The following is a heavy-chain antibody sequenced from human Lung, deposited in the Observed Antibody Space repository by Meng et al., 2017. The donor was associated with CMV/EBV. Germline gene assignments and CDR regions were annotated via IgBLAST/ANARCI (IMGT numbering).Heavy chain of an antibody. CDR3: AYYYGSGSYPYYFDY. CDR1: GFTFRSYA. CDR2: ISGSGGST. Sequence: SGFTFRSYAMSWVRQAPGKGLEWVSAISGSGGSTYYADSVKGRLTISRDNSKNTLYLQMNSLRAEDTAVYYCAYYYGSGSYPYYFDYWGQGTLVTVSS. V-gene: IGHV3-23*01. J-gene: IGHJ4*02. D-gene: IGHD3-10*01.